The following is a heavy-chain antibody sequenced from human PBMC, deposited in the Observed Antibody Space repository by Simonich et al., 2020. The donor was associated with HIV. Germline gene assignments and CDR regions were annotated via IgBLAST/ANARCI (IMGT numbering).Heavy chain of an antibody. Sequence: QMQLVQSGPEVKKPGTSVKVSCKASGFTFSSSAMQGVRQARGQRLEWIGWSVVGSGNTNYAQKFQERVTITRDMSTSTAYMELSSLRSEDTAVYYWASVRYGSGSYYSDYWGQGTLVTVSS. J-gene: IGHJ4*02. V-gene: IGHV1-58*02. CDR3: ASVRYGSGSYYSDY. CDR2: SVVGSGNT. CDR1: GFTFSSSA. D-gene: IGHD3-10*01.